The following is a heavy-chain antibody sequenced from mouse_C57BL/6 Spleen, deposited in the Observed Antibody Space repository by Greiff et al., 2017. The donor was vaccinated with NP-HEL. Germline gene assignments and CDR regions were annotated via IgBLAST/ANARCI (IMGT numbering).Heavy chain of an antibody. J-gene: IGHJ2*01. V-gene: IGHV5-17*01. CDR1: GFTFSDYG. Sequence: EVQLVESGGGLVKPGGSLKLSCAVSGFTFSDYGMHWVRQAPEKGLEWVAYISSGSGTIYYAATVKGRITITRDTAKHTLVLKMTSLRSEDTAMYYCARGVLFGYWGQGTTLTVSS. CDR3: ARGVLFGY. CDR2: ISSGSGTI.